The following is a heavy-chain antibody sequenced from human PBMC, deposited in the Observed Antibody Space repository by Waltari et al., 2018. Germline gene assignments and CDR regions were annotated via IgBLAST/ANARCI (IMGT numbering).Heavy chain of an antibody. CDR1: GGSISSHSPS. CDR3: VSRSRGVLLDAFHI. Sequence: QVQLQESGPGLVKPSQTLSLTCTVSGGSISSHSPSWSWFRQPPGKGLEWIGYIYYSGTTYYNPSLKSRVTVSVDTSKNQFSLKLSSVTAADTAVYYCVSRSRGVLLDAFHIWGQGTMVTVSS. D-gene: IGHD3-22*01. V-gene: IGHV4-30-4*08. J-gene: IGHJ3*02. CDR2: IYYSGTT.